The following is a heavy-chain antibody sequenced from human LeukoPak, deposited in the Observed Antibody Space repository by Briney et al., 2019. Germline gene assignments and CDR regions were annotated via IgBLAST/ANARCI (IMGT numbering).Heavy chain of an antibody. Sequence: ASVKVSCKASGYIFTGYYLFWVRQAPGQGLEWMGWINPNGGATRYAQKFQGRVTLTCDTSIRTTYMELSSLTSDDTAVYYCARDERYSDADHHYPDLGQWGQGTLVTVSS. CDR3: ARDERYSDADHHYPDLGQ. D-gene: IGHD3-16*01. V-gene: IGHV1-2*02. CDR1: GYIFTGYY. J-gene: IGHJ4*02. CDR2: INPNGGAT.